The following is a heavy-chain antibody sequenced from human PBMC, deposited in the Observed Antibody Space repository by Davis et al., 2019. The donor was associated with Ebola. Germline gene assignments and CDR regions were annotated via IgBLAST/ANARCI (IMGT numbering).Heavy chain of an antibody. CDR2: ISWNSGRI. V-gene: IGHV3-9*01. Sequence: SLKISCAASGFTFDDYAMHWVRQAPGKGLEWVSGISWNSGRIGYGDSVKGRFTISRDNAKNSLYLQMNSLRDEDTAVYYCASRGALGGDGDDYWGQGTLVTVSS. CDR1: GFTFDDYA. D-gene: IGHD3-16*01. CDR3: ASRGALGGDGDDY. J-gene: IGHJ4*02.